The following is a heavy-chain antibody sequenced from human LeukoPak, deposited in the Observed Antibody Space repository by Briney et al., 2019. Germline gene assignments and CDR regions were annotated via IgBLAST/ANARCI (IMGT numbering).Heavy chain of an antibody. J-gene: IGHJ4*02. D-gene: IGHD5-24*01. CDR3: ARGPGMATRSGYYFDY. V-gene: IGHV1-8*03. CDR2: MNPNSGNT. CDR1: GYTFTSYD. Sequence: ASVKVSCKASGYTFTSYDINWVRQATGQGLEWMGWMNPNSGNTGYAQKFQGRVTITRNTSISTAYMELSSLRSEDTAVYYCARGPGMATRSGYYFDYWGQGTLVTVSS.